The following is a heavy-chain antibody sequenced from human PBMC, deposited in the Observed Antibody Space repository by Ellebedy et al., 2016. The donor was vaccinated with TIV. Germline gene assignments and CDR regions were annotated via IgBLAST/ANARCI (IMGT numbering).Heavy chain of an antibody. CDR1: GGSISSGCYY. D-gene: IGHD5-18*01. J-gene: IGHJ4*02. CDR3: ARGSPPQLWSLPSEYYFDY. Sequence: MPSGTLSLTCTVSGGSISSGCYYWSWIRQHPGKGLEWIGYIYYSGSTYYNPSLKSRVTISVDTSKNQFSLKLSSVTAADTAVYYRARGSPPQLWSLPSEYYFDYWGQGTLVTVSS. V-gene: IGHV4-31*03. CDR2: IYYSGST.